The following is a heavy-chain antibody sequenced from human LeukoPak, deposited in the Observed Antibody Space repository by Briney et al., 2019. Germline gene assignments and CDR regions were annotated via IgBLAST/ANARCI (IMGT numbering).Heavy chain of an antibody. CDR2: ISGSGGST. J-gene: IGHJ6*02. V-gene: IGHV3-23*01. CDR3: AIDYGAHRYYYGMDV. D-gene: IGHD4-17*01. Sequence: GGSLRLSCAASGFTFSSYAMSWVRQAPGKGLEWVSAISGSGGSTYYADFVKGRFTISRDNSKNTLYLQMNSLRAEDTAVYYCAIDYGAHRYYYGMDVWGQGTTVTVSS. CDR1: GFTFSSYA.